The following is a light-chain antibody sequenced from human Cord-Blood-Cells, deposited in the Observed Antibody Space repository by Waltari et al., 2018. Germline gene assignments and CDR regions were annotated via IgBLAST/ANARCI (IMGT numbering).Light chain of an antibody. Sequence: QSALTQPRSVSGSPGQSVTISCTGTSSDVGGYNYVSWYQQHPGKAPIIMINDVSKRPSGVPQSFSGYKSGKAASLTISGLQAEDEADYYCCSYAGSSRVFGGGTKLTVL. V-gene: IGLV2-11*01. J-gene: IGLJ3*02. CDR1: SSDVGGYNY. CDR3: CSYAGSSRV. CDR2: DVS.